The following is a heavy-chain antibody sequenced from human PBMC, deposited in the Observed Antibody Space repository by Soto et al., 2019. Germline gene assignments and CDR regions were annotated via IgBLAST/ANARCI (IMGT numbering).Heavy chain of an antibody. Sequence: ASVKVSCKASGYTFTGYYMHWVRQAPGQGLEWMGWINPNSGGTNYAQKFQGRVTMTRDTSISTAYMELSRLRSDDTAVYYCARAIEAAGANDYWGQGTLVTVSS. CDR3: ARAIEAAGANDY. CDR1: GYTFTGYY. J-gene: IGHJ4*02. CDR2: INPNSGGT. D-gene: IGHD6-13*01. V-gene: IGHV1-2*02.